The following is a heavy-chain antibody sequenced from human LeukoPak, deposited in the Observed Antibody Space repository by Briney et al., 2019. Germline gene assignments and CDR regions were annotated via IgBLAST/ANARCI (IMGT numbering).Heavy chain of an antibody. D-gene: IGHD3-22*01. CDR2: IKQDGSEK. V-gene: IGHV3-7*01. CDR1: GFSFSSYW. J-gene: IGHJ4*02. Sequence: GGSLRLSCAASGFSFSSYWMSWVRQAPGKGLEWVANIKQDGSEKYYVDSVKGRFTISRDNAKNPLYLQMNSLRAEDTAVYYCARDRYDSSGYLSPFDYWGQGTLVTVSS. CDR3: ARDRYDSSGYLSPFDY.